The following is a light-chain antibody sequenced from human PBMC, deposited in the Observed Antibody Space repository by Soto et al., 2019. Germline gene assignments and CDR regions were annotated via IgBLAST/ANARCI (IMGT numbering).Light chain of an antibody. CDR3: QTWGTGTVV. J-gene: IGLJ2*01. CDR1: SGHSSYA. CDR2: LNSDGSH. V-gene: IGLV4-69*01. Sequence: QPVLTQSPSASASLGASVKLTCTLSSGHSSYAIAWHQQQPEKGPRYLMKLNSDGSHSKGDGLPDRFSGSSSGAERYLTISGLQSEDEADYSCQTWGTGTVVFGGGTKLTVL.